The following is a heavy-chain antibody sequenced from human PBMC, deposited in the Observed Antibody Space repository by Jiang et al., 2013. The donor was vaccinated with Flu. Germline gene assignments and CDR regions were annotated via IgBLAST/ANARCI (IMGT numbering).Heavy chain of an antibody. D-gene: IGHD1-26*01. Sequence: SGSGLVKPSQTLSLTCTVSGGSISSGAYYWSWIRQHPGKGLEWIGYIYYSGSTYYNPSLTSRVTISVDTSKNQFSLKLNSVTAADTAVYYCVGGSYSAFDIWGQGTMVTVSS. V-gene: IGHV4-31*03. CDR1: GGSISSGAYY. CDR3: VGGSYSAFDI. J-gene: IGHJ3*02. CDR2: IYYSGST.